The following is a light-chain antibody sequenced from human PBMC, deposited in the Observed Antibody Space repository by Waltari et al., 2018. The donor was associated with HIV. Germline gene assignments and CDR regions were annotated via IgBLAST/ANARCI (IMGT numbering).Light chain of an antibody. CDR3: QSYDSGSSGSV. J-gene: IGLJ2*01. Sequence: QSLLTQPPSVSGDPAQRVTISRTGSSSNNGAGYAVPWYHQVPGTAPKLVIYANNNRSSGVPDRFSGSKFGPSASLAITGLQAEDEGTYYCQSYDSGSSGSVFGGGTKLTVL. V-gene: IGLV1-40*01. CDR2: ANN. CDR1: SSNNGAGYA.